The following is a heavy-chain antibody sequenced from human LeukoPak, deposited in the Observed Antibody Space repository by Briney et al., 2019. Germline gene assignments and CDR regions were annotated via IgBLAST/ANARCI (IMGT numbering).Heavy chain of an antibody. CDR1: GFTFTTYW. V-gene: IGHV3-7*01. CDR2: IKQDGNEK. J-gene: IGHJ4*02. CDR3: AKGHWFAHLDY. D-gene: IGHD3-9*01. Sequence: GGSLRLSCAASGFTFTTYWMSWVRQAPGKVLEWVANIKQDGNEKYYVDSVKGRFTISRDNAKNSLYLQMNSLRVEDTAVYYCAKGHWFAHLDYWGQGTLVTVSS.